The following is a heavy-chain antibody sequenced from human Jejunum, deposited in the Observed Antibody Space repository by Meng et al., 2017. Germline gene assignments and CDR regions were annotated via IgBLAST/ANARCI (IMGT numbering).Heavy chain of an antibody. Sequence: VQLFQSGLDFNMPGAPGKSSFTSSGYPCTSYGMNSVRQSPGQWLECMGWINTNTGNPTYAQGFTGRFVFSLDPSVSTAYLQISSLKAEDTAMYYCAREASAGYWGQGTLVTVSS. V-gene: IGHV7-4-1*02. J-gene: IGHJ4*02. CDR2: INTNTGNP. D-gene: IGHD1-26*01. CDR3: AREASAGY. CDR1: GYPCTSYG.